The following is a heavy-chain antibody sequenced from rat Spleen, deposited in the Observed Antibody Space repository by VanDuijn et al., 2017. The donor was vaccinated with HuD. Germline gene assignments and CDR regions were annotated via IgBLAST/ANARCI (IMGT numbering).Heavy chain of an antibody. CDR2: ITNTGGST. Sequence: EVQLVESGGGLVQPGRSLKLSCAASGFTFSPFAMAWVRQAPKKGLEWVATITNTGGSTYYPDSEKGRFTISRDKAKSTLYLKMNSLRSEDTATYYCTRTARGGYSELPFDYLGQGVMVTVSS. J-gene: IGHJ2*01. D-gene: IGHD1-11*01. V-gene: IGHV5-46*01. CDR3: TRTARGGYSELPFDY. CDR1: GFTFSPFA.